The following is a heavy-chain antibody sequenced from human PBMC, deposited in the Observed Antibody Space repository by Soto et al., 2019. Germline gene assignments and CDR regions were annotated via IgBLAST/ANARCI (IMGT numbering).Heavy chain of an antibody. Sequence: PGGSLRLSCAASGFTFDDYAMHWIRQAPGKGLEWVSLISWGGGSTYYADSVKGRFTISRDNSKNSLYLQMNSLRAEDTAFYYCAKDMGSAPYGMDVWGQGTTVTVSS. J-gene: IGHJ6*02. CDR2: ISWGGGST. CDR3: AKDMGSAPYGMDV. D-gene: IGHD3-10*01. CDR1: GFTFDDYA. V-gene: IGHV3-43D*04.